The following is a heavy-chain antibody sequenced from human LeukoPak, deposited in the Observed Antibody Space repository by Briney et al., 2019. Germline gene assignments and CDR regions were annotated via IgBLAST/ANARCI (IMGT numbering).Heavy chain of an antibody. CDR1: GGSISSGGYY. CDR3: ARRDCGGDCYSGVKIDY. Sequence: SQTLSLTCTVSGGSISSGGYYWSWIRQPPGKGLEWIGYIYHSGSTYYNPSLKSRVTISVDRSKNQFSLKLSSVTAADTAVYCARRDCGGDCYSGVKIDYWGQGTLVTVSS. J-gene: IGHJ4*02. D-gene: IGHD2-21*01. CDR2: IYHSGST. V-gene: IGHV4-30-2*01.